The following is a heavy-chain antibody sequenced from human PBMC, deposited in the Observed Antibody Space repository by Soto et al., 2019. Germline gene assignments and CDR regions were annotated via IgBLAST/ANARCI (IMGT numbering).Heavy chain of an antibody. V-gene: IGHV1-69*13. Sequence: ASVKVSCKASGGTFSSYAISWVRQAPGQELEWMGGIIPIFGTANYAQKFQGRVTITADESTSTAYMELSSLRSEDTAVYYCAGGYSYGYVDYYYGMDVWGQGTTVTVSS. J-gene: IGHJ6*02. CDR3: AGGYSYGYVDYYYGMDV. CDR2: IIPIFGTA. CDR1: GGTFSSYA. D-gene: IGHD5-18*01.